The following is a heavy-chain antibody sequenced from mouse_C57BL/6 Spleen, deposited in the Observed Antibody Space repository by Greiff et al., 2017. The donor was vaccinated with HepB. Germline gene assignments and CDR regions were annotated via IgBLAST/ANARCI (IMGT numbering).Heavy chain of an antibody. CDR2: INPYNGDT. Sequence: EVQLQQSGPELVKPGDSVKISCKASGYSFTGYFMNWVMQSHGKSLEWIGRINPYNGDTFYNQKFKGKATLTVDKSSSTAHMELRSLTSEDSAVYYCARWGTTVVPYYAMDYWGQGTSVTVSS. V-gene: IGHV1-20*01. CDR3: ARWGTTVVPYYAMDY. J-gene: IGHJ4*01. D-gene: IGHD1-1*01. CDR1: GYSFTGYF.